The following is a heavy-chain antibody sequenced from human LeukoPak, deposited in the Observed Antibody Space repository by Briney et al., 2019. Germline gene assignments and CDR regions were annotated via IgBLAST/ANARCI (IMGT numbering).Heavy chain of an antibody. CDR2: IYYSGST. D-gene: IGHD3-10*01. V-gene: IGHV4-39*01. CDR1: GGSISSYY. Sequence: SETLSLTCTVSGGSISSYYWSWIRQPPGKGLEWIGSIYYSGSTYYNPSLKSRVTISVDTSKNQFSLKLSSVTAADTAVYYCARHPGFGAPDYYYYMDVWGKGTTVTISS. CDR3: ARHPGFGAPDYYYYMDV. J-gene: IGHJ6*03.